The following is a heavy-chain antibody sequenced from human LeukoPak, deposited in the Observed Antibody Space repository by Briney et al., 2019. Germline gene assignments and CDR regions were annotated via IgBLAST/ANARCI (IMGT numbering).Heavy chain of an antibody. Sequence: SETLSLTCAVSDGSITSNYYWGWIRQPPGKGLEWIGSISYSGSTHYNLSLKSRVTISVDTSKNQFSLKLRSVTAADTAVYYCARAPHFFDTSGSRYYFDYWGQGALVTVSS. CDR3: ARAPHFFDTSGSRYYFDY. D-gene: IGHD3-22*01. CDR1: DGSITSNYY. CDR2: ISYSGST. V-gene: IGHV4-39*01. J-gene: IGHJ4*02.